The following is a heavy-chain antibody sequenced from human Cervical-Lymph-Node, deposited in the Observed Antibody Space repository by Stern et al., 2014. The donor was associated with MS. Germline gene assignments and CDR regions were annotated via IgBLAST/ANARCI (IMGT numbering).Heavy chain of an antibody. Sequence: EVQLVESGGGLVQPGGSLRLSCAASGFTFSNYAMSWVRQAPGKGLEWVSAIRCSGGSTYYADSVKGRFTISRDNSKNTLYLQMNSLRAEDTAVYYCAKGGIVVVPAAMNYYYVMDVWGQGTTVTVSS. CDR3: AKGGIVVVPAAMNYYYVMDV. CDR1: GFTFSNYA. J-gene: IGHJ6*02. V-gene: IGHV3-23*04. D-gene: IGHD2-2*01. CDR2: IRCSGGST.